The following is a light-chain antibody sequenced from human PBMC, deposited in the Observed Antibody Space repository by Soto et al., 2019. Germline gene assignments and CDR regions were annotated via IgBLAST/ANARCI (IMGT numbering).Light chain of an antibody. CDR3: AAWDDSLRVV. CDR1: SSNIGSNT. Sequence: QSVLTQPPSASGTPGQWVTISCSGSSSNIGSNTVNWYQQLPGTAPKLLIYSNNQRPSGVPDRFSGSKSGTSASLAISGLQSEDEADYYCAAWDDSLRVVFGGGTKLTVL. V-gene: IGLV1-44*01. CDR2: SNN. J-gene: IGLJ2*01.